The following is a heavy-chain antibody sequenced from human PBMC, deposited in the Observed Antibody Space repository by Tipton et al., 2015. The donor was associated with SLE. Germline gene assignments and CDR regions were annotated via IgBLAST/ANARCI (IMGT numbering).Heavy chain of an antibody. CDR1: GGSISSSRYY. CDR3: ARGGGVALDFDY. CDR2: IYHSGTA. V-gene: IGHV4-39*07. D-gene: IGHD2-15*01. Sequence: LRLSCTVSGGSISSSRYYWGWIRQPPGKGLEWIGSIYHSGTAYYNPSLKSRVTISVDTSKNQISLKLSSVTAADTAVYYCARGGGVALDFDYWGQGTLVTVSS. J-gene: IGHJ4*02.